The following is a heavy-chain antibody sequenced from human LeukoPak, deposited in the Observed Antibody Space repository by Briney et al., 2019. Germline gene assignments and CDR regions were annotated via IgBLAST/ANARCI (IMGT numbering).Heavy chain of an antibody. CDR3: ARDRVVVVRAAILPPPGYYYYYGMDV. D-gene: IGHD2-2*01. J-gene: IGHJ6*02. CDR2: IKQDGSEK. V-gene: IGHV3-7*01. CDR1: GFTFSSYW. Sequence: GGSLRLSCAASGFTFSSYWMSWVRQAPGKGLEWVANIKQDGSEKYYVDSVKGRFTISRDNAKNSLYLQMNSLRAEDTAVYYCARDRVVVVRAAILPPPGYYYYYGMDVWGQGTTVTVSS.